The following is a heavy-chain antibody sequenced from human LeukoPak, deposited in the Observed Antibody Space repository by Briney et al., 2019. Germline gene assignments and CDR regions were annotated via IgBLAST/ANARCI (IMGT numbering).Heavy chain of an antibody. CDR3: ARHLGSSSSDY. V-gene: IGHV4-59*08. D-gene: IGHD6-6*01. Sequence: SETLSLTCTVSGGSISNYYWNWIRQPPGKGLEWIGYIYYSGITNYNPSLKSRVTISVDTSKNNQLSLKLSSVTAADTAVYYCARHLGSSSSDYWGQGTLVTVSS. J-gene: IGHJ4*02. CDR1: GGSISNYY. CDR2: IYYSGIT.